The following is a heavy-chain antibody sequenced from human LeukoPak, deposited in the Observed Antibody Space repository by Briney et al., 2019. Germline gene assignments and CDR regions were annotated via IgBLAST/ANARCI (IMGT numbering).Heavy chain of an antibody. Sequence: GSSVSISCTECGDRVSSDGIGWVRQMNGKSLEWMGIIYPGDSDTRYSPSFQGQVTISVDKSISTAYLQWSSLKASDTAVYYCARETNNRFDPWGQGTLVTVSS. CDR1: GDRVSSDG. D-gene: IGHD1/OR15-1a*01. CDR3: ARETNNRFDP. J-gene: IGHJ5*02. V-gene: IGHV5-51*01. CDR2: IYPGDSDT.